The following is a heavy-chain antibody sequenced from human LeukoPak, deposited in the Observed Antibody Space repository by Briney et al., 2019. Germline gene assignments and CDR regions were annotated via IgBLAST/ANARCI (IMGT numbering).Heavy chain of an antibody. CDR3: ARGQRVVAATPYAFDI. CDR2: ISSSSSYT. CDR1: GFTFSDY. D-gene: IGHD2-15*01. Sequence: KPGGSLRLSCAASGFTFSDYMSWIRQAPGKGLEWVSYISSSSSYTNYADSVKGRFTISRDNAMNSLYLQMNSLRAEDTAVYYCARGQRVVAATPYAFDIWGQGTMVTVSS. V-gene: IGHV3-11*05. J-gene: IGHJ3*02.